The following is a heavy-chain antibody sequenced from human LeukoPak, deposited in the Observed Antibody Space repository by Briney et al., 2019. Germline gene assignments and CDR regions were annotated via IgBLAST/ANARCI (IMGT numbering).Heavy chain of an antibody. CDR2: IKEDGSEK. D-gene: IGHD6-19*01. V-gene: IGHV3-7*04. CDR1: RFAFSNYW. CDR3: ARGRRLGLNTYYFDY. Sequence: PGGSLRLSCAASRFAFSNYWMSWVRQAPGKGLEWVANIKEDGSEKYYVDSVEGRFTISRDNAKKSLHLQMNSLRAEDTAVYYCARGRRLGLNTYYFDYWGQGTLVTVSS. J-gene: IGHJ4*02.